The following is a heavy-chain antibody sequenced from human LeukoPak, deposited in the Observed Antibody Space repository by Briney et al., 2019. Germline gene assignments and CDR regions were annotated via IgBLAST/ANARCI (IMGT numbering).Heavy chain of an antibody. CDR3: ARGTDIVVVPGLYYYYGMDV. D-gene: IGHD2-2*01. J-gene: IGHJ6*02. CDR2: INHSGST. V-gene: IGHV4-34*01. CDR1: GGSFSGYY. Sequence: KPSETLSLTCAVYGGSFSGYYWSWIRQPPGKGLEWIGEINHSGSTNYNPSLKSRVTISVDTSKNQFSLKPSSVTAADTAVYYCARGTDIVVVPGLYYYYGMDVWGQGTTVTVSS.